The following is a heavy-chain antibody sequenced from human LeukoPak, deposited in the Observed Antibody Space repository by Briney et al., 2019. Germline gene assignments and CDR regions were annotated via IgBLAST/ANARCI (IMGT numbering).Heavy chain of an antibody. CDR1: GASISSGAYS. Sequence: SQTLSLTCTVSGASISSGAYSWSWVRQHPGKGLEWIAYIYYSGNTYYNPSLRRRVTISVDTSKNQFSLKLSSVTAADTAVYYCARTITIFGALGYFDYWGQGTLVTVSS. D-gene: IGHD3-3*01. V-gene: IGHV4-31*03. J-gene: IGHJ4*02. CDR3: ARTITIFGALGYFDY. CDR2: IYYSGNT.